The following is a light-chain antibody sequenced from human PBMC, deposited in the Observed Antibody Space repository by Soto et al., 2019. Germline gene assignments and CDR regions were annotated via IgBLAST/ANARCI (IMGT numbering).Light chain of an antibody. V-gene: IGKV3-20*01. J-gene: IGKJ4*01. CDR3: QQYGSSPLT. CDR1: QSVSSSY. CDR2: GAS. Sequence: EIVLTQSPGTLSLSPGERATLSCRASQSVSSSYLAWYQQKPGQAPRLLNYGASSRATGIPDRFSGSGSGTGFTLTISRLEPEDFAVYYCQQYGSSPLTFGGGTKVEIK.